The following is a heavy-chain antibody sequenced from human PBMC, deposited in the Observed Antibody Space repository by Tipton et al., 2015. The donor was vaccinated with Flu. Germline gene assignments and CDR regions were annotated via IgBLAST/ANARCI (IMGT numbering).Heavy chain of an antibody. Sequence: TLSLTCTVSGASLRSSSYYWGWIRQPQGKGLEWIGSFYYDVGTYYNPSLNSRVTISVDESKNQFSLWLTSVTAADTAVYYCVRTKDGYTLSNFVYWGQGTLVTVSS. CDR2: FYYDVGT. V-gene: IGHV4-39*07. D-gene: IGHD5-24*01. CDR1: GASLRSSSYY. CDR3: VRTKDGYTLSNFVY. J-gene: IGHJ4*02.